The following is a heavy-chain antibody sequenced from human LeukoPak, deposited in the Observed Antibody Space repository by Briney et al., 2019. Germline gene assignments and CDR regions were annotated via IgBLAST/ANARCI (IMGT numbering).Heavy chain of an antibody. CDR1: GFTFSSYA. CDR2: ISGGGGRT. J-gene: IGHJ6*02. D-gene: IGHD2-2*01. Sequence: GGSLRLSCATSGFTFSSYAMSWVRQAPGKGLEWVSGISGGGGRTHYADSVKGRVTISRDNSKNTMYLQMNSLRAEDTAVYYCAKDLRYCSSTRCYCSGIDVWGQGTTVTVAS. V-gene: IGHV3-23*01. CDR3: AKDLRYCSSTRCYCSGIDV.